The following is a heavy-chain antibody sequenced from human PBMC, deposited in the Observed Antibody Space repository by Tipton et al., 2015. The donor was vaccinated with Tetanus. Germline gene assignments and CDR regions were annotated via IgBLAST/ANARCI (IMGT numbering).Heavy chain of an antibody. CDR3: ARTWGVWVTSIDAFDI. Sequence: TLSLTCTVSGGSISTRNYFWGWIRQAPGKGLEWIGNIYYSGSPDYNPSLKSRVAISVDTSKNQFSLKLSSVTAADTAVYYCARTWGVWVTSIDAFDIWGQGTKVAVSS. CDR1: GGSISTRNYF. V-gene: IGHV4-39*01. D-gene: IGHD3-16*01. CDR2: IYYSGSP. J-gene: IGHJ3*02.